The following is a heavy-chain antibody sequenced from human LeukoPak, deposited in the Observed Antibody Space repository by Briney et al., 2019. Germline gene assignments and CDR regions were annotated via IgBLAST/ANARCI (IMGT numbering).Heavy chain of an antibody. CDR3: ASILYGSNGFDY. Sequence: SETLSLTCTVSGGSISSYYWSWIRQPPGKGLEYIAYTHHSGVTNYNPSLKSRVTMSVDTSNNQLSLRLTSVTAADTAVYYCASILYGSNGFDYWGQGTLVTVSS. CDR1: GGSISSYY. V-gene: IGHV4-59*01. D-gene: IGHD4/OR15-4a*01. J-gene: IGHJ4*02. CDR2: THHSGVT.